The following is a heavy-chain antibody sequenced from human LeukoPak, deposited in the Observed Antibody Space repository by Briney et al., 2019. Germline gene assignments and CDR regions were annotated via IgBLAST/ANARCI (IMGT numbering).Heavy chain of an antibody. CDR2: ISSSSRTI. CDR3: ARWVLSGSYYFDY. CDR1: GFTFSSYT. D-gene: IGHD1-26*01. V-gene: IGHV3-48*01. Sequence: PGGSLRLSCAASGFTFSSYTMNWVRQAPGKGLEWVSYISSSSRTIYYADSVKGRFTTSRDNAKNSLYLQMNSLRAEDTAVYYCARWVLSGSYYFDYWGQGTLVTVSS. J-gene: IGHJ4*02.